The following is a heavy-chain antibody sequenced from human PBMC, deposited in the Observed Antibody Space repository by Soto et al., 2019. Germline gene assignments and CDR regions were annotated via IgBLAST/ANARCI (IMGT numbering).Heavy chain of an antibody. CDR3: ARGYGAPDY. CDR1: GFTFSSYT. Sequence: EVPVVESGGGLVKPGGSLRLSCAASGFTFSSYTMNWVRQAPGKGLEWVSSISSGSNYIYYGDSVKGRFTISRDNAKNSLYLQMNSLRAEDTAVYYCARGYGAPDYWGQGTLVTVSS. CDR2: ISSGSNYI. J-gene: IGHJ4*02. V-gene: IGHV3-21*01. D-gene: IGHD4-17*01.